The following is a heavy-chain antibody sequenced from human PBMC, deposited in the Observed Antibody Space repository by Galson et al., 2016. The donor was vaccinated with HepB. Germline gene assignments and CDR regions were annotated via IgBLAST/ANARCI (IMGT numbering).Heavy chain of an antibody. D-gene: IGHD6-13*01. CDR3: AKGGLSSRWASS. CDR2: LSDGGGTT. Sequence: SLRLSCAASGFTFSNYAMNWVRQAPGKGLEWISNLSDGGGTTYYADSVKGRFTVSRDTSKNTLYLQMNSLRVDDTALYYCAKGGLSSRWASSWGQGTLVTVSS. J-gene: IGHJ4*02. V-gene: IGHV3-23*01. CDR1: GFTFSNYA.